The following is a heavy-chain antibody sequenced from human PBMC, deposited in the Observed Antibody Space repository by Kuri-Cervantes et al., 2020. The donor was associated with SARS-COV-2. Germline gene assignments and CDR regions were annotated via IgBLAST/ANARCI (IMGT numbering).Heavy chain of an antibody. J-gene: IGHJ3*02. V-gene: IGHV3-21*01. Sequence: GGSLRLSCAASGFTFSSYSMNWVRQAPGKGLEWVSSISSSSYIYYADSVKGRFTISRDNAKNSLYLQMNSLRAEDTAVYYCARDWAGTEGFDAFDIWGQGTMVTVSS. D-gene: IGHD3/OR15-3a*01. CDR3: ARDWAGTEGFDAFDI. CDR1: GFTFSSYS. CDR2: ISSSSYI.